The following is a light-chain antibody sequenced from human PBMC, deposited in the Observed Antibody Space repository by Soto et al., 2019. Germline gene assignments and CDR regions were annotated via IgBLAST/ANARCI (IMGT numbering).Light chain of an antibody. CDR3: QHYGRGSPIA. CDR2: GAS. Sequence: EIVMTQSPATLSVSPGDRATLSCRASQSITNNLAWYQHRPGRAPRLLIYGASTRASGIPARFSGSGSGTDFTLTINNLQPEDFALYFCQHYGRGSPIAFGLGTRLEIK. J-gene: IGKJ5*01. CDR1: QSITNN. V-gene: IGKV3-15*01.